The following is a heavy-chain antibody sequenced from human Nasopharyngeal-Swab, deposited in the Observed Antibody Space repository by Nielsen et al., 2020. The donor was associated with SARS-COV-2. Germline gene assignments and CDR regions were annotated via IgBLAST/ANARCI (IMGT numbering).Heavy chain of an antibody. D-gene: IGHD2-2*01. J-gene: IGHJ4*02. CDR2: INHSGST. CDR3: ARAGVGEDCSSTSCRIPWPDY. V-gene: IGHV4-34*01. Sequence: WIRQPPGKGLEWIGEINHSGSTNYNPSLKSRVTISVDTSKNQFSLKLSSVTAADTAVYYCARAGVGEDCSSTSCRIPWPDYWGQGTLVTVSS.